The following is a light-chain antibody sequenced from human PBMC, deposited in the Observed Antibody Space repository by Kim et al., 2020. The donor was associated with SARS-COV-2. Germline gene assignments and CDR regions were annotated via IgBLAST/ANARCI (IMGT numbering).Light chain of an antibody. J-gene: IGLJ3*02. CDR3: QSYDSSLSEGV. CDR2: GNS. CDR1: STNIGAGYD. V-gene: IGLV1-40*01. Sequence: MVTISCTGSSTNIGAGYDVHWYQQVPGTAPKLLIYGNSDRPSGVPDRFSGSKSGTSASLAITGLQAEDEADYYCQSYDSSLSEGVFGGGTKLTVL.